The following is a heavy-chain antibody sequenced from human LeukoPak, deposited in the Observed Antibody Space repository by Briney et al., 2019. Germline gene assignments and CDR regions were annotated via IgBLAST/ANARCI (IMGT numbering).Heavy chain of an antibody. J-gene: IGHJ3*02. CDR2: IKSKTDGGTT. V-gene: IGHV3-15*01. CDR1: GFTFSNAW. D-gene: IGHD2-2*01. Sequence: KAGGSLRLSCAASGFTFSNAWMSWVRQAPGKGLEWVGRIKSKTDGGTTDYAAPVKGRFTISRGDSKNTLYLQMNSLRAEDTAVYYCARALQWVCSSTSCYARRGDAFDIWGQGTMVTVSS. CDR3: ARALQWVCSSTSCYARRGDAFDI.